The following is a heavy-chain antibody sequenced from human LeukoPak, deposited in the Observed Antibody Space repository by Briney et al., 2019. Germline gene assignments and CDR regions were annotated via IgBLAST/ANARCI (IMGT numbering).Heavy chain of an antibody. D-gene: IGHD6-13*01. CDR1: GGSISDYY. CDR2: IYYSGGT. J-gene: IGHJ4*02. Sequence: SETLSLTCTVSGGSISDYYWSWIRQPPVKGLEWIGYIYYSGGTNYNPSLKSRVTISVDTSKNQFSLKLTSVTAADTAVYYCARHRRDSAAARYFDYWGQGTLVTVSS. CDR3: ARHRRDSAAARYFDY. V-gene: IGHV4-59*08.